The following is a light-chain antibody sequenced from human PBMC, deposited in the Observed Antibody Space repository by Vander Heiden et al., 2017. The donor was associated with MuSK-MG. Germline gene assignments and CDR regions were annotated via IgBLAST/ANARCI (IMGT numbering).Light chain of an antibody. Sequence: QSVLTQPPSASGTPGQRVTISCSGSSSNIGSNYVYWYQQLPGTAPKLLIYSNNQRPSGVPDRFSGSKSGTSASLAISGLRSEDEADDDCAAWDDSLSGWVFGGGTKLTVL. J-gene: IGLJ3*02. CDR3: AAWDDSLSGWV. V-gene: IGLV1-47*02. CDR2: SNN. CDR1: SSNIGSNY.